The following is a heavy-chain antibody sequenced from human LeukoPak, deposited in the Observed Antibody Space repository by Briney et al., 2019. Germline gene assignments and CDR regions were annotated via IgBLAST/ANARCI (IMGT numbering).Heavy chain of an antibody. Sequence: SVKVSCKASGGTFSSYAISWVRQAPGQGLEWMGGIIPIFGTANYAQKFQGRVTITTDESTSTAYMELSSLRGEDTAVYYCARGRHSSSSMQWVDFFDYWGQGTLVTVSS. D-gene: IGHD6-6*01. CDR3: ARGRHSSSSMQWVDFFDY. V-gene: IGHV1-69*05. CDR1: GGTFSSYA. CDR2: IIPIFGTA. J-gene: IGHJ4*02.